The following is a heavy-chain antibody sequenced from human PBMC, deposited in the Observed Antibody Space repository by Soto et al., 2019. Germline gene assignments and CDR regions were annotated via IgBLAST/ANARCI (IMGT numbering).Heavy chain of an antibody. CDR3: ARHRFDWSYRRAGWWFDP. CDR2: IYYSGST. CDR1: GGSIISSSYY. Sequence: PSETLSLTCTFSGGSIISSSYYLGWIRQPPGKGLEWIGSIYYSGSTYYNPSLKSRVTISVDTSKNQFSLKLSSVTAADTAVYYCARHRFDWSYRRAGWWFDPWGQGTLVTVSS. V-gene: IGHV4-39*01. D-gene: IGHD3-9*01. J-gene: IGHJ5*02.